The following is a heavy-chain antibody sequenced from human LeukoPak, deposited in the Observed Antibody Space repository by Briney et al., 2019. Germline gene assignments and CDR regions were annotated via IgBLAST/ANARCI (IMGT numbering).Heavy chain of an antibody. CDR1: GYTFTSYG. D-gene: IGHD2-15*01. CDR2: ISTYNGNT. J-gene: IGHJ3*02. CDR3: ARVPCGGSSCHDAFDI. V-gene: IGHV1-18*01. Sequence: GASVKVSCKASGYTFTSYGISWVRQAPGQGLEWMGWISTYNGNTNYAQKLQGRVTMTTDTSTSTAYMELRSLRSDDTAVYYCARVPCGGSSCHDAFDIWGQGTMVTVSS.